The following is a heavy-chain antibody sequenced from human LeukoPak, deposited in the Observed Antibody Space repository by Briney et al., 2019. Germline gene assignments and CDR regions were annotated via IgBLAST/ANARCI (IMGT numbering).Heavy chain of an antibody. J-gene: IGHJ4*02. V-gene: IGHV3-23*01. Sequence: GGSLRLSCAASGFTFSSYAMSWVRQAPGKGLEWVSAISGSGGSTYYADSVKGRFTISRDNSKNTLYLQMNSLRAEDTAVYYCAKLYGSGYYSMTYFDYWGQGTLVTVSS. CDR1: GFTFSSYA. CDR2: ISGSGGST. D-gene: IGHD3-22*01. CDR3: AKLYGSGYYSMTYFDY.